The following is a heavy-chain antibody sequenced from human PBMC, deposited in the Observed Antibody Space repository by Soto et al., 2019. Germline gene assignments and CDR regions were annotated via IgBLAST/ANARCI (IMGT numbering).Heavy chain of an antibody. CDR3: AGVNLYCTNGVCYNRRDAFDI. CDR1: GYTFPSYG. J-gene: IGHJ3*02. D-gene: IGHD2-8*01. Sequence: ASVKVSCKASGYTFPSYGVSWVRQAPGQGLEWMGWISAYNGNTNCAQKLQGRVTMTTDTSTSTAYMELRSLRSDDTAVYYCAGVNLYCTNGVCYNRRDAFDIWGQGTMVTVSS. CDR2: ISAYNGNT. V-gene: IGHV1-18*01.